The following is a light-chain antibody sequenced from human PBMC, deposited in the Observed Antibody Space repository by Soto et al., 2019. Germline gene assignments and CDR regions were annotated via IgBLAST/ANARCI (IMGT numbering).Light chain of an antibody. Sequence: DIVMTQSPDSLALSLGERATINCKSSQRVLYSSNNKKYFAWYQQKPGQHPQLLIYWASTRESGVPDRFSGSGSGTEFTLTISSLQAEDAAVYYCQQDYSTSFTFGHRTKLEIK. J-gene: IGKJ2*01. CDR3: QQDYSTSFT. CDR1: QRVLYSSNNKKY. CDR2: WAS. V-gene: IGKV4-1*01.